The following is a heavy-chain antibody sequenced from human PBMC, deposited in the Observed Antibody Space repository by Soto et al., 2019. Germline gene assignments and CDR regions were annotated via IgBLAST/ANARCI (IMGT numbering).Heavy chain of an antibody. CDR1: GFTFSSYA. CDR3: AKGGLLNLGVFWFDP. Sequence: GGSLRLSCAASGFTFSSYAMSWVRQAPGKGLEWVSAISGSGGSTYYADSVKGRFTISRDNSKNTLYLQMNSLRAEDTAVYYCAKGGLLNLGVFWFDPWGQGTLVTVSS. D-gene: IGHD3-3*01. V-gene: IGHV3-23*01. CDR2: ISGSGGST. J-gene: IGHJ5*02.